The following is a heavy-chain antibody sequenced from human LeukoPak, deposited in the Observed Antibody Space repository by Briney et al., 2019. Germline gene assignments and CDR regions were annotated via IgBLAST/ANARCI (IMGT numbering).Heavy chain of an antibody. CDR1: GLTFRSYG. J-gene: IGHJ4*02. CDR3: ARISSSYDYDY. Sequence: GGSLRLSCAASGLTFRSYGMHWVRQAPGKGLEYVAAISSNGGSTDYANSVKGRFTISRDNSKNTLYLQMGSLRAEDMAVYYCARISSSYDYDYWGQGTLVTVSS. D-gene: IGHD6-6*01. CDR2: ISSNGGST. V-gene: IGHV3-64*01.